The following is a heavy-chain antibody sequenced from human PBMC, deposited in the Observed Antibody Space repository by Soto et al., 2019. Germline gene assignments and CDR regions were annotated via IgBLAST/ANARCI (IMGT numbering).Heavy chain of an antibody. V-gene: IGHV1-18*01. Sequence: ASVKVSCKASGYTFTNYGISWVRQAPGQGLEWMGWIGAYNGNTNYAQKLQGRVTMTTDTSTTTAYMELRSLRSDDTATYYCAHAHTHYDFWSGYPGFDYWGQGTLVTVSS. D-gene: IGHD3-3*01. CDR2: IGAYNGNT. CDR3: AHAHTHYDFWSGYPGFDY. CDR1: GYTFTNYG. J-gene: IGHJ4*02.